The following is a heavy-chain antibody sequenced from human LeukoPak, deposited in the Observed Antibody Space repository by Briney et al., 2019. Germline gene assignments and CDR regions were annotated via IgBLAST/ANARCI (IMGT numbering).Heavy chain of an antibody. V-gene: IGHV3-48*03. Sequence: GGSLSLPCAASGFTFSSYEMNWVRQAPGKGLEWVSYISSSGSTIYYADSVKGRFTISRGNAKNSLYLQMSSLRAEDTAVYYCARGEQQLVPFDYWGQGTLVTVSS. CDR3: ARGEQQLVPFDY. D-gene: IGHD6-13*01. J-gene: IGHJ4*02. CDR2: ISSSGSTI. CDR1: GFTFSSYE.